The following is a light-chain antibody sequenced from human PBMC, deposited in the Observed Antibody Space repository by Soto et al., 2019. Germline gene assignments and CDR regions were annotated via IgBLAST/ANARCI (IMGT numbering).Light chain of an antibody. J-gene: IGLJ1*01. V-gene: IGLV3-21*04. CDR2: YDS. CDR3: QVWDSSSDHPYV. CDR1: NIGSKS. Sequence: LTQPPSVSVAPGKTARITCGGNNIGSKSVHWYQQKPGQAPVLVIYYDSDRPSGIPERFSGSNSGNTATLTISRVEAGDEADYYCQVWDSSSDHPYVFGTGTKVTVL.